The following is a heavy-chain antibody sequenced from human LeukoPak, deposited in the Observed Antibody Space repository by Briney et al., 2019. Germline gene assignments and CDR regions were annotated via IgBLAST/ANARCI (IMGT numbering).Heavy chain of an antibody. J-gene: IGHJ3*02. V-gene: IGHV4-59*01. CDR2: IYYSGST. D-gene: IGHD6-13*01. Sequence: SETLSLTCTVSGGSISSYYWSWIRQPPGKGLEWIGYIYYSGSTNYNPSLKSRVTISVDTSKNQFSLKLSSVTAADTAVYYCASSGRWYDAFDIWGQGTMVTVSS. CDR1: GGSISSYY. CDR3: ASSGRWYDAFDI.